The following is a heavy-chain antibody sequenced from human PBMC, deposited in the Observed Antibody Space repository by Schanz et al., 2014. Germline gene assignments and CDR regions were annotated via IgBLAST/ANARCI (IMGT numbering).Heavy chain of an antibody. CDR2: INPSGGST. D-gene: IGHD1-26*01. Sequence: QVQLVQSGAEVKKPGASVKVSCKASGYTFTGHYMHWVRQAPGQGLEWMGRINPSGGSTRYAQKFQGRVTMTRDTSTNTVYMELSSLRSEDTAVYYCAREKSGSYYPDDYWGQGTLVTVSS. CDR1: GYTFTGHY. J-gene: IGHJ4*02. V-gene: IGHV1-46*01. CDR3: AREKSGSYYPDDY.